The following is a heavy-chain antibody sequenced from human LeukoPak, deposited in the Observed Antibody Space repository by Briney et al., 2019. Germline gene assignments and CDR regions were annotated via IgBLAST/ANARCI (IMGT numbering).Heavy chain of an antibody. CDR1: GFTFSSYW. CDR3: AKAGSGITIFGVAREEYYFDY. J-gene: IGHJ4*02. D-gene: IGHD3-3*01. Sequence: GGSLRLSFAASGFTFSSYWMSWVRQAPGKGLEWVANIKQDGSEKYYVDSVKGRFTISRDNSKNTLYLQMNSLRAEDTAVYYCAKAGSGITIFGVAREEYYFDYWGQGTLVTVSS. V-gene: IGHV3-7*01. CDR2: IKQDGSEK.